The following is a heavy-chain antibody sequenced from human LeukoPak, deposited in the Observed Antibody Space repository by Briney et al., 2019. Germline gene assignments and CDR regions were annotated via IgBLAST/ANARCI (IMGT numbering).Heavy chain of an antibody. CDR1: GYTFTSYG. J-gene: IGHJ4*02. Sequence: ASVKVSCKASGYTFTSYGISWVRQAPGQGLEWMGWISAYNGNTNYAQKLQGRVTMTTDTSTSTAYMELRSLRSDDTAVYYCARVMQDDILTGRIRGFVDYWGQGTLVTVSS. CDR2: ISAYNGNT. CDR3: ARVMQDDILTGRIRGFVDY. V-gene: IGHV1-18*01. D-gene: IGHD3-9*01.